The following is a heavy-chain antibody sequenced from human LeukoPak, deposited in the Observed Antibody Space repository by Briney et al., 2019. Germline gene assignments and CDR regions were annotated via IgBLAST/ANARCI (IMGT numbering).Heavy chain of an antibody. V-gene: IGHV1-2*02. CDR3: ARGLVVATIPNYYFDY. CDR1: GYTFTSYG. Sequence: APVKVSCKASGYTFTSYGITWVRQAPGQGLEWMGWINPISGDTNYAQRFQGRVTLTRDTSISTAYLELTRLRSDDTAVYYCARGLVVATIPNYYFDYWGQGPLVTVSS. CDR2: INPISGDT. D-gene: IGHD5-12*01. J-gene: IGHJ4*02.